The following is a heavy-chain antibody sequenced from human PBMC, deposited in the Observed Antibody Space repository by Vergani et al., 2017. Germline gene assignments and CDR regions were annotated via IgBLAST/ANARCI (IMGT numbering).Heavy chain of an antibody. CDR1: GFTFSSYG. J-gene: IGHJ4*02. CDR3: AKGRGYCTNGVCPEDY. Sequence: QVQLVESGGGVVQPGRSLRLSCAASGFTFSSYGMHWVRQAPGKGLEWVAVISYDGSSKYYADSVKGRFTISRDNSKNTLYLQMNSLRAEDTAVYYCAKGRGYCTNGVCPEDYWGQGTLVTVSS. CDR2: ISYDGSSK. D-gene: IGHD2-8*01. V-gene: IGHV3-30*18.